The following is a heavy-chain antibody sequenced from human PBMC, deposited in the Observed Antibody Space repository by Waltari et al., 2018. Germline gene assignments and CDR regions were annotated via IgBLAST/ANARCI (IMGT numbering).Heavy chain of an antibody. CDR1: GGSISSHY. D-gene: IGHD1-7*01. CDR3: AREEELRFDY. Sequence: QVQLQESGPGLVKPSATLSLTCTVSGGSISSHYWCWIRQPPGKGLAWIGYIYYSGSTNYNPSLKSRVTISVDTSKNQFSLKLSSVTAADTAVYYCAREEELRFDYWGQGTLVTVSS. J-gene: IGHJ4*02. V-gene: IGHV4-59*11. CDR2: IYYSGST.